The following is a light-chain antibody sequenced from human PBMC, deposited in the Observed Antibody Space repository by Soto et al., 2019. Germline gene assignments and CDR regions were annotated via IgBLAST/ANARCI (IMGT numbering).Light chain of an antibody. CDR2: EVV. CDR3: KSYAGSNTYV. J-gene: IGLJ1*01. CDR1: KSDIGVYDS. V-gene: IGLV2-8*01. Sequence: QSVLTQPPSASGSPGQSVTISCTGTKSDIGVYDSVSWYQHHPGKAPRLIIYEVVQRPSGVPDRFSGSKSGNTASLTVSGLQVADEADYFCKSYAGSNTYVFGSGTKVTVL.